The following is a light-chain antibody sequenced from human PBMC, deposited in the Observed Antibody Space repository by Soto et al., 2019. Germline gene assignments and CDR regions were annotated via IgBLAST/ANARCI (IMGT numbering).Light chain of an antibody. Sequence: QSALTQPRSVSGSPGQSVTISCTGTSSGVGRYYFVSWFQQHPGKAPKLIIYDVTKRPSGVPNRFSGSKSGYTASLTISGLQAEDEAEYYCCSYAGSYTHVFGTGTKLTVL. CDR3: CSYAGSYTHV. CDR2: DVT. V-gene: IGLV2-11*01. J-gene: IGLJ1*01. CDR1: SSGVGRYYF.